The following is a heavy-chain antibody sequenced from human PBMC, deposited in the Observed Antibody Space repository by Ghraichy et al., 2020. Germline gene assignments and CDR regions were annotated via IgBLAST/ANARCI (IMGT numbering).Heavy chain of an antibody. Sequence: SETLSLTCTVSGGSISSSSYYWGWIRQPTGKGLEWIRSIYYSGSTYYNPSLKSRVTISVDTTKNQFSLKLSSVTAADTAVYYCARQTGYYDFWCGYDYYGRDVWGQGTTVTVSS. V-gene: IGHV4-39*01. CDR3: ARQTGYYDFWCGYDYYGRDV. CDR2: IYYSGST. J-gene: IGHJ6*02. D-gene: IGHD3-3*01. CDR1: GGSISSSSYY.